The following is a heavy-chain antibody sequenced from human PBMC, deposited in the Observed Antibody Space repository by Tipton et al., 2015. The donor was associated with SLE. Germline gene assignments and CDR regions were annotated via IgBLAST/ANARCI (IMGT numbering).Heavy chain of an antibody. CDR3: TRGNWRFYFFDY. CDR1: GGSFSGYY. Sequence: TLSLTCAVYGGSFSGYYWSWIRQPPGKGLEWIGYVDYTGNSDYNPSLKDRVSISVDSSKKQFSLNLNSVTSADTAMYYCTRGNWRFYFFDYWGHGILVTVSS. V-gene: IGHV4-34*11. D-gene: IGHD2/OR15-2a*01. J-gene: IGHJ4*01. CDR2: VDYTGNS.